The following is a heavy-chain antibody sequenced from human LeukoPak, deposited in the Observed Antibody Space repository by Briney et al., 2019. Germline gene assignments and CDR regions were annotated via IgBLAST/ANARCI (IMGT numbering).Heavy chain of an antibody. Sequence: GGSLRLSCAASGFTFSSIAMSWVRQAPDKGLEWVSTISGSGGGTYYADSVKGRFTISRDDSKNTLYLQMNSLRANDTAVYYCAKDLGRYRNNFFDYWGQGNLVTVSS. CDR2: ISGSGGGT. CDR3: AKDLGRYRNNFFDY. CDR1: GFTFSSIA. V-gene: IGHV3-23*01. D-gene: IGHD1-26*01. J-gene: IGHJ4*02.